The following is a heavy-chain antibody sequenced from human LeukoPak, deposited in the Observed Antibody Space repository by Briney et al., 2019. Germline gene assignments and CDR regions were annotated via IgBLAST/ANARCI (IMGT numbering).Heavy chain of an antibody. J-gene: IGHJ4*02. V-gene: IGHV3-23*01. Sequence: PGGSLRLSCAVSGFTFSSYAMNWVRQAPGKGLEWVSHISSSGGSTYYAGSVKGRFTISRDNSKNTLYLQMNSLRAEDTAVYYCAKRAPYYFDNWGQGTLVTVSS. CDR2: ISSSGGST. CDR3: AKRAPYYFDN. CDR1: GFTFSSYA.